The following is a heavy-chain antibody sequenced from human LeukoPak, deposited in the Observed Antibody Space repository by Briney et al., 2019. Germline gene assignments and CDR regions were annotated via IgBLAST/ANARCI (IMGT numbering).Heavy chain of an antibody. Sequence: ASVKVSCKASGYTFTSYYVHWVRQAPGQGLEWMGIINPSGGSTSYAQKFQGRVTMTRDTSISTAYMELSRLRSDDTAVYYCVRADAFDIWGQGTMVTVSS. V-gene: IGHV1-46*01. CDR1: GYTFTSYY. J-gene: IGHJ3*02. CDR3: VRADAFDI. CDR2: INPSGGST.